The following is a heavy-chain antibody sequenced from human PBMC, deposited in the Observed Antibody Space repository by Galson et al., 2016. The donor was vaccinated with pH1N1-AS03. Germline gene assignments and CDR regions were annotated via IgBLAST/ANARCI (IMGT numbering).Heavy chain of an antibody. CDR1: ALRFSSDW. V-gene: IGHV3-7*03. Sequence: SLRLSCAASALRFSSDWVYWVRQSPGKGLEWVATMKPDGSEKYYLDSVRGRSTIPRDNAKNSVYLEMNSLRADDTAVYYCATRILSGGQGTLVTVSS. D-gene: IGHD2/OR15-2a*01. CDR2: MKPDGSEK. J-gene: IGHJ4*02. CDR3: ATRILS.